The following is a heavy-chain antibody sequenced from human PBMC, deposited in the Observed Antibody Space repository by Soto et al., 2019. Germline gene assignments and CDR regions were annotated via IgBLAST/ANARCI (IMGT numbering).Heavy chain of an antibody. D-gene: IGHD5-12*01. CDR3: PHQVGYGFESDWFDP. V-gene: IGHV2-5*02. CDR1: GFSLSTSGVG. J-gene: IGHJ5*02. CDR2: IYWDDDK. Sequence: QIPLKKSGPTLVKPTQTVTLTCTFSGFSLSTSGVGVGWIRQPPGKALEWLAVIYWDDDKHYSPSLKTRPTNTNDTYENQVVLTLTNKDSVATATYYCPHQVGYGFESDWFDPWGQGTLVTVPS.